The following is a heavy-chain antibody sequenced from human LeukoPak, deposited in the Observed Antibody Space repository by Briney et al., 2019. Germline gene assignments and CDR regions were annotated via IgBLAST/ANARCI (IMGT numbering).Heavy chain of an antibody. CDR3: ARSSYTSGSSYFDY. Sequence: LSLTCAVYGGPFSGYYWSWIRQAPGKGLEWLSYISSTTSYTDYADSVKGRFTISRDNAKNSLYLQMNSLRAEDTAVYYCARSSYTSGSSYFDYWGQGTQVTVSA. CDR1: GGPFSGYY. D-gene: IGHD3-10*01. CDR2: ISSTTSYT. J-gene: IGHJ4*02. V-gene: IGHV3-11*03.